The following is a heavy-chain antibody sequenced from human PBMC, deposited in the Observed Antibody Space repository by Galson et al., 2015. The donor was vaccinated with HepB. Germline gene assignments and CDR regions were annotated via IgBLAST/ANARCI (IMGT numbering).Heavy chain of an antibody. D-gene: IGHD1-26*01. CDR3: ARDGGSWGYYYYYGMDV. J-gene: IGHJ6*02. Sequence: SLRLSCAASGFTFSSYWMSWVRQAPGKGLEWVANIKQDGSEKYYVGSVKGRFTISRDNAKNSLYLQMNSLRAEDTAVYYCARDGGSWGYYYYYGMDVWGQGTTVTVSS. CDR2: IKQDGSEK. V-gene: IGHV3-7*03. CDR1: GFTFSSYW.